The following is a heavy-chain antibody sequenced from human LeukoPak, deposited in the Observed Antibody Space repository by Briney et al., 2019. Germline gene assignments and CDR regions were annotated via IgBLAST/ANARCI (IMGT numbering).Heavy chain of an antibody. D-gene: IGHD2/OR15-2a*01. V-gene: IGHV5-51*01. Sequence: GESLKISCKGSGYSFTTYWIGWVRQMPGKGLEWMGIIYPGDSDTRYSPSFQGQVTISADKSTSTVYLQWSSLKASDTAMYYCARQEYCNTATCYGFDFWGQGTLVTVSS. CDR2: IYPGDSDT. CDR1: GYSFTTYW. CDR3: ARQEYCNTATCYGFDF. J-gene: IGHJ4*02.